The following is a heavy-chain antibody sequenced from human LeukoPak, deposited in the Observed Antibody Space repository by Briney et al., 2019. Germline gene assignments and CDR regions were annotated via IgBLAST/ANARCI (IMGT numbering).Heavy chain of an antibody. J-gene: IGHJ4*02. CDR1: GFTFSTYG. V-gene: IGHV3-30*02. Sequence: PGGSLRLSCAASGFTFSTYGMHWVRQAPGKGLEWVSFIRYDGNNKYYADSVKGRFTISRDNSKNTLYLQMNSLRAEDTAVYYCAAMTSVTTGDYWGQGTLVTVSS. CDR2: IRYDGNNK. D-gene: IGHD4-11*01. CDR3: AAMTSVTTGDY.